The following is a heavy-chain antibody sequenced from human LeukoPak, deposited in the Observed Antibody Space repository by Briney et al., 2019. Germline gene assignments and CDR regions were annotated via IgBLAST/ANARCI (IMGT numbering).Heavy chain of an antibody. J-gene: IGHJ4*02. CDR3: TTDPTVTTGVDY. CDR1: GFTVSTNY. Sequence: GGSLRLSCAASGFTVSTNYMSWVRQAPGKGLEWVGRIKSKTDGGTTDYAAPVKGRFTISRDDSKNTLYLQMNSLKTEDTAVYYCTTDPTVTTGVDYWGQGTLVTVSS. CDR2: IKSKTDGGTT. D-gene: IGHD4-17*01. V-gene: IGHV3-15*01.